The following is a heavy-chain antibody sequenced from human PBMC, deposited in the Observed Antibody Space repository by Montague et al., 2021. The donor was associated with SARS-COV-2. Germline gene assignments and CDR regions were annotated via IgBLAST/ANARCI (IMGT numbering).Heavy chain of an antibody. D-gene: IGHD6-19*01. CDR3: ASEMIAVAGTAPSDY. V-gene: IGHV3-30-3*01. CDR1: VFTFSSYA. CDR2: ISHDGTNK. J-gene: IGHJ4*02. Sequence: SLRLSCAASVFTFSSYAMPRVRQAPGKGLEWVAVISHDGTNKYYADSVKGRFTISRDNSKNTLYLQMHSLRAEDTAVYYCASEMIAVAGTAPSDYWGQGILVTVSS.